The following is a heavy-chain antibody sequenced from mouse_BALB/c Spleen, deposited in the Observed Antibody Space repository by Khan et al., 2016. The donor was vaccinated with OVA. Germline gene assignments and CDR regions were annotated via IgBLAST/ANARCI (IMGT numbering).Heavy chain of an antibody. CDR1: GFSLTSYG. CDR3: ARNKWSDYFDY. J-gene: IGHJ2*01. Sequence: VELVESGPGLVAPSQSLSITCTVSGFSLTSYGIHWVRQPPGKGLEWLGIIWAGGSTNYNSALMSRLSISKDNSRSQVFLKMNSLQTDDTAMYFSARNKWSDYFDYWGQGTTLTVSS. D-gene: IGHD1-1*02. CDR2: IWAGGST. V-gene: IGHV2-9*02.